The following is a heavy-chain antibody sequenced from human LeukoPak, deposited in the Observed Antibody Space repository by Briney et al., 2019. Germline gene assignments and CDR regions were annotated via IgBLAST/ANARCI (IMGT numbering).Heavy chain of an antibody. D-gene: IGHD4-23*01. CDR3: ARLTSGGNSDY. CDR2: IYSGGST. J-gene: IGHJ4*02. V-gene: IGHV3-53*01. Sequence: GGSLKLSCAASGFTVSYNYMSWVRQAPGKGLEWVSVIYSGGSTYYADSVKGRFTISRDNSKNTLYLQMNSLRAGDTAVYYCARLTSGGNSDYWSQGTLVTVSS. CDR1: GFTVSYNY.